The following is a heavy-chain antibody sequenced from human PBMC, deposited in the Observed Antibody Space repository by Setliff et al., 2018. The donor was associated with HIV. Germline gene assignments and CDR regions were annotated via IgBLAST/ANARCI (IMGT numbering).Heavy chain of an antibody. CDR3: ARMGSGWFIGLDP. V-gene: IGHV1-18*01. Sequence: ASVKVSCKASGYTFTSYGISWVRQAPGHGLEWMGWISASNGDTNYAQKFQGRVTMTTDTSTTTAYMELKSLRSDDTAVYYCARMGSGWFIGLDPWGQGSLVTV. CDR1: GYTFTSYG. J-gene: IGHJ5*02. D-gene: IGHD6-19*01. CDR2: ISASNGDT.